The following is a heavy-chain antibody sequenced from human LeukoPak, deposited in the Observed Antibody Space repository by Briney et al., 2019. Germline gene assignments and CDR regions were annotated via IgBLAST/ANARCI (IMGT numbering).Heavy chain of an antibody. CDR2: IIPILGIA. CDR1: GGTFSSYT. V-gene: IGHV1-69*02. D-gene: IGHD2-21*01. CDR3: AIPVDSVAMDFDI. J-gene: IGHJ3*02. Sequence: SVKVSCKASGGTFSSYTISWVRQAPGQGLEWMGRIIPILGIANYAKKFQGRVTITADKSTSQAYMELSSLRSEDTAVYYCAIPVDSVAMDFDIWGQGTMVTVSS.